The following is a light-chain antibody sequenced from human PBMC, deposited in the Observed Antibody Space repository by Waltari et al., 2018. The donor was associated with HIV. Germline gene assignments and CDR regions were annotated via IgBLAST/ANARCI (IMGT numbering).Light chain of an antibody. CDR2: DNN. CDR1: NLARKD. J-gene: IGLJ1*01. Sequence: SYALTQTPSVSVSLGPTAPVACGGDNLARKDVHWYQQKPGRPPVLVIYDNNKRPSGIPGRFSCFNSGITATLTISGAQGDDEADYCCQVWDSDTGVFGSGTKVTVL. CDR3: QVWDSDTGV. V-gene: IGLV3-9*01.